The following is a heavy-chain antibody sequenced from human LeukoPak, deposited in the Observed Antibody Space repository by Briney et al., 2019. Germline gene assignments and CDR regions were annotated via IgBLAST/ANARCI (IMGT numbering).Heavy chain of an antibody. CDR2: ISGSAGST. CDR1: GFTFSSYA. J-gene: IGHJ4*02. V-gene: IGHV3-23*01. CDR3: ARGGSALAGTGY. D-gene: IGHD6-19*01. Sequence: GGSLRLSCAASGFTFSSYAMNWVRQAPGKGLEWVSSISGSAGSTYYADSVKGRFTLSRDNSKNTLYLQMNSLRADDTAVYYCARGGSALAGTGYWGQGTLVTVSS.